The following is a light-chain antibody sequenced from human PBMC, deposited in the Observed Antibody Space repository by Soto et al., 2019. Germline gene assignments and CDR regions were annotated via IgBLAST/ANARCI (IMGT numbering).Light chain of an antibody. CDR2: GAS. CDR3: QLYNNWPLYT. J-gene: IGKJ2*01. CDR1: QSVSSN. V-gene: IGKV3-15*01. Sequence: EIVMTQSPATLSVSPGERATLSCRASQSVSSNLAWYQQKPGQAPRLLIYGASTRATGIPARFSGSGSGTVSNLTISSMKSEAFAFYYYQLYNNWPLYTFGQGTKLEIK.